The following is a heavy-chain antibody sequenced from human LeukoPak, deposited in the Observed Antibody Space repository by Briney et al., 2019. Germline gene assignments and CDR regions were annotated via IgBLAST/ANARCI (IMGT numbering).Heavy chain of an antibody. J-gene: IGHJ4*02. CDR3: AREIFGRRQLAYFDY. D-gene: IGHD3/OR15-3a*01. CDR2: ISAYNGNT. Sequence: GASVKVSCKASGYTFTSYGISWVRQAPGQGLEWMGWISAYNGNTNYAQKLQGRVTMTTDTSTSTASMELSSLRSEDTAVYYCAREIFGRRQLAYFDYWGQGTLVTVSS. CDR1: GYTFTSYG. V-gene: IGHV1-18*01.